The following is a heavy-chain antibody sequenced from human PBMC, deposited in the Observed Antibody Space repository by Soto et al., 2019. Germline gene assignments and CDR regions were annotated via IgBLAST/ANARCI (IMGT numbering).Heavy chain of an antibody. J-gene: IGHJ6*02. Sequence: ASVKVSCKASGYTFTTYAMHWVRQAPGQRLEWMGWINAGNGNTKYSQKFQGWVTMTRDTSISTAYMELSRLRSDDTAVYYCARDITIFGVVSDYYYYGMDVWGQGTTVTVSS. CDR1: GYTFTTYA. CDR3: ARDITIFGVVSDYYYYGMDV. CDR2: INAGNGNT. V-gene: IGHV1-3*01. D-gene: IGHD3-3*01.